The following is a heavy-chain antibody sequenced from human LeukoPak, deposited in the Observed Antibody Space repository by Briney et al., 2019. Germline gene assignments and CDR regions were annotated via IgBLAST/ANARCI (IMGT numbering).Heavy chain of an antibody. CDR3: ARDYYGSGSYYPGAFDY. CDR1: GFTFSSYS. CDR2: ISSSSSYI. Sequence: GGSLRLSCAASGFTFSSYSMNWVRQAPGKGLEWVSSISSSSSYIYYADSVKGRFTISRDNAKNSLYLQMNSLRAEDTAVYYCARDYYGSGSYYPGAFDYWGQGTLVTVSS. D-gene: IGHD3-10*01. J-gene: IGHJ4*02. V-gene: IGHV3-21*01.